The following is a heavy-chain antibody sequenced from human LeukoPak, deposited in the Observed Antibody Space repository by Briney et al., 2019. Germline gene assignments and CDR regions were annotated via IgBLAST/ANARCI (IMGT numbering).Heavy chain of an antibody. CDR1: GDSVSSNSAA. V-gene: IGHV6-1*01. J-gene: IGHJ6*02. CDR3: ARDRCSGGSCQGGMDV. CDR2: TYYRSRWSR. Sequence: SQTLSLTCAISGDSVSSNSAAWNWIRQSPSRGLEWLGWTYYRSRWSRDYALSVKSRITINPDTSKNQFSLQLNSVTPEDTAVYYWARDRCSGGSCQGGMDVWGQGTTVTVSS. D-gene: IGHD2-15*01.